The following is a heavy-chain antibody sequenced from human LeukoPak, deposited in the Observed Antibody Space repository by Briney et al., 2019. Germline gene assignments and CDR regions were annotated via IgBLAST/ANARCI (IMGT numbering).Heavy chain of an antibody. CDR2: INSDGSST. CDR1: GFTFSSYW. V-gene: IGHV3-74*01. D-gene: IGHD3-9*01. J-gene: IGHJ6*02. CDR3: ARGLKEYYDILTGYYAPYYYYYGMDV. Sequence: QAGGSLRLSCAASGFTFSSYWMHWVRQAPGKGLVWVSRINSDGSSTSYADSVKGRFTISRDNAKNTLYLQMNSLRAEDTAVYYCARGLKEYYDILTGYYAPYYYYYGMDVWGQGTTVTVSS.